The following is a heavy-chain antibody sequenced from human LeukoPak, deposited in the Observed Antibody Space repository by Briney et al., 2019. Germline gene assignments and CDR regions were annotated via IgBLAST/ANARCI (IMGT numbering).Heavy chain of an antibody. Sequence: SETLSLTCSVSGGSISSNYWNWIRKSPGKGLEWIGYIYYSGSTNYNPSLKSRVTISVDTSKNQFSLKLSSVTAADTAVYYCARVTRFFSFTLLNGYMDVWGKGTTVTVSS. CDR1: GGSISSNY. CDR3: ARVTRFFSFTLLNGYMDV. D-gene: IGHD3-3*01. V-gene: IGHV4-59*01. CDR2: IYYSGST. J-gene: IGHJ6*03.